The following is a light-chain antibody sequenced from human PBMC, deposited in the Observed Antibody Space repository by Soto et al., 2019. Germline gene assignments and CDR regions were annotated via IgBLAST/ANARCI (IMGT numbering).Light chain of an antibody. Sequence: DIQMTQSPSSLSASVGDGATITCRASQSIDRHLNWYQQRPGKAPNLLIYATSNLQSGVPSRFSGSGSGTDFTLTISSLQPEDFATYYCQQSYNTLITFGQGTRLELK. V-gene: IGKV1-39*01. CDR1: QSIDRH. CDR2: ATS. J-gene: IGKJ5*01. CDR3: QQSYNTLIT.